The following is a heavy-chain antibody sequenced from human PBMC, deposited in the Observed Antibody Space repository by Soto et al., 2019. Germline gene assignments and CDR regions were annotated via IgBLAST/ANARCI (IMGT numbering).Heavy chain of an antibody. CDR2: IIPIIDTA. J-gene: IGHJ4*02. V-gene: IGHV1-69*08. D-gene: IGHD2-15*01. CDR3: ARETGKCSSGSCQIQAPIDY. CDR1: GGTLSSYT. Sequence: QVQLVQSGAEVKKPGSSVKVSCKASGGTLSSYTISWVRQAPGQGLEWMGRIIPIIDTATYAQKFQGRVAITADKHTNTADMELSSLTSEATAAYYCARETGKCSSGSCQIQAPIDYRGQGTLVTVSS.